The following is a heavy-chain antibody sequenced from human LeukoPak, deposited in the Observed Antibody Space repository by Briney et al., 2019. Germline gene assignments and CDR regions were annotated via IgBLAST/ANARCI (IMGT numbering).Heavy chain of an antibody. J-gene: IGHJ6*03. CDR1: GGSFSGYY. Sequence: SETLSLTCAVYGGSFSGYYWSWIRQPPGKGLEWIGEINHSGSTNYNPSLKSRVTISVDTSKNQFSLKLSSVTAADTAVYYCARLRRDGYPNYYYYYYMDVWGKGTTVTISS. V-gene: IGHV4-34*01. CDR3: ARLRRDGYPNYYYYYYMDV. CDR2: INHSGST. D-gene: IGHD5-24*01.